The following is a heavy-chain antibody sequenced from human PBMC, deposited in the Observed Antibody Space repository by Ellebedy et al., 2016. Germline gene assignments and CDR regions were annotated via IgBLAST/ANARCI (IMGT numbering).Heavy chain of an antibody. CDR1: GFTFTSYA. J-gene: IGHJ4*02. Sequence: GESLKISCAASGFTFTSYAMHWVRQAPGKGLEWMAVTSYDGSDKYHADSVKGRFTISRDNSKNTVYLQMNSLRAEDTAVYYCARDKGAGYCSGGTCYSFDYWGQGTLVTVSS. V-gene: IGHV3-30*04. CDR3: ARDKGAGYCSGGTCYSFDY. CDR2: TSYDGSDK. D-gene: IGHD2-15*01.